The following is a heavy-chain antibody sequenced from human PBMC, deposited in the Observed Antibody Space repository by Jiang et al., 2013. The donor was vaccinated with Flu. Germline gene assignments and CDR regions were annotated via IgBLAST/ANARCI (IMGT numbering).Heavy chain of an antibody. Sequence: KGLEWVSYISSSGSTIYYADSVKGRFTISRDNAKNSLYLQMNSLRAEDTAVYYCARDLYGMDVWGKGTTVTVSS. CDR2: ISSSGSTI. CDR3: ARDLYGMDV. V-gene: IGHV3-48*03. J-gene: IGHJ6*04.